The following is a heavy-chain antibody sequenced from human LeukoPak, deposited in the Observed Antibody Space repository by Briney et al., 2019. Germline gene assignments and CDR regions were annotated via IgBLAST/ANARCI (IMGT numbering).Heavy chain of an antibody. CDR2: INSEGTGT. Sequence: GGSLRLSCAVSGISLTNYWMHWVRQAPGKGLVWVSRINSEGTGTSYADSVKGRFTISRDTAKNTVFLQMNSLRAEDTAVYYCVRIPTRALIATFWGQGTLVTVSA. D-gene: IGHD2-21*01. CDR1: GISLTNYW. J-gene: IGHJ4*02. CDR3: VRIPTRALIATF. V-gene: IGHV3-74*01.